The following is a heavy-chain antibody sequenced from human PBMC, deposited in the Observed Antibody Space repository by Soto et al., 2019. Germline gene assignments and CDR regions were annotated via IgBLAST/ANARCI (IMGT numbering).Heavy chain of an antibody. CDR2: IIPIVVTA. Sequence: QEQLVQSGAEVKKPGSSVKVSCTASGGIFSSYAISWLRQATGQGLEWMGGIIPIVVTANYAQKFQGGVTITADDITNTDSMDLGSLKSDNTARYDCERGGSGYVWFNDVWGQGTLVTVYS. D-gene: IGHD3-22*01. CDR1: GGIFSSYA. CDR3: ERGGSGYVWFNDV. J-gene: IGHJ4*02. V-gene: IGHV1-69*01.